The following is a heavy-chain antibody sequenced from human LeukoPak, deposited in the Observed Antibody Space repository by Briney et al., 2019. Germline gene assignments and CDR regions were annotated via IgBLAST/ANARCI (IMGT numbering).Heavy chain of an antibody. J-gene: IGHJ6*03. CDR2: INTNTGNP. Sequence: ASVKVSCKASGYTFTSYAMNWVRQAPGQGLEWMGWINTNTGNPTYAQGFTGRFVFSLDTSVGTAYLQISSLKAEDTAVYYCASIASGGVGPYYYYMDVWGKGTTVTVSS. CDR3: ASIASGGVGPYYYYMDV. CDR1: GYTFTSYA. D-gene: IGHD5/OR15-5a*01. V-gene: IGHV7-4-1*02.